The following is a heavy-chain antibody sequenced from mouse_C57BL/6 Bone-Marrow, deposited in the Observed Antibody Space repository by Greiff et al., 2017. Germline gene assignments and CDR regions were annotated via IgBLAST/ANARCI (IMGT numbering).Heavy chain of an antibody. D-gene: IGHD3-3*01. CDR1: GFTFSSYG. V-gene: IGHV5-6*02. Sequence: EVMLVESGGDLVKPGGSLKLSCAASGFTFSSYGMSWVRQTPDKRLEWVATISSGGSYTYYPDSVKGRFTISRDNAKNTLYLQMSSLKSEDTAMYYCARRGTRGYYLDYWGQGTTLTVSS. CDR3: ARRGTRGYYLDY. CDR2: ISSGGSYT. J-gene: IGHJ2*01.